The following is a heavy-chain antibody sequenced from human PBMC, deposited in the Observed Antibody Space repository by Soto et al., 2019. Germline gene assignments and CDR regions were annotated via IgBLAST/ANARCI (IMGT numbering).Heavy chain of an antibody. Sequence: SETLSLTCTVSGGSISSGDYYWSWIRQPPGKGLEWIGYIYYSGSTYYNTSLKSRVTISVDTSKNQFSLKLSSVTAADTSVYYCAGVGYSYGIGIEMDVWGQGTTVTVSS. V-gene: IGHV4-30-4*01. J-gene: IGHJ6*02. CDR2: IYYSGST. CDR1: GGSISSGDYY. D-gene: IGHD5-18*01. CDR3: AGVGYSYGIGIEMDV.